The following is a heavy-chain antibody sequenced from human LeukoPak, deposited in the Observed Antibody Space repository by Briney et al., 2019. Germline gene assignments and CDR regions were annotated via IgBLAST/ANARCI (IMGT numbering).Heavy chain of an antibody. CDR3: AIRLTTSRLATATTWFDP. CDR2: VNYSGGS. J-gene: IGHJ5*02. CDR1: GESFDGFC. Sequence: SETLSLTCAVYGESFDGFCWNWIRQSPGKGLEWLGEVNYSGGSDYNPALESRIAISADASKRQFSLKLTSVTAADTAVYYCAIRLTTSRLATATTWFDPWGQGTLVSVSS. D-gene: IGHD1-1*01. V-gene: IGHV4-34*01.